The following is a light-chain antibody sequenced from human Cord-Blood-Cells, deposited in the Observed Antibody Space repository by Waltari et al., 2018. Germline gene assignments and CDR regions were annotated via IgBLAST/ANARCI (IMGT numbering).Light chain of an antibody. Sequence: EILMPQSPATLSVFPGEQATLSCRASQSVSSNLAWYQQKPGQAPRLLIYGASTRATGIPARFSGSGSGTEFTLTISSLQSEDFAVYYCQQYNNWPPFTFGPGTKVDIK. V-gene: IGKV3-15*01. J-gene: IGKJ3*01. CDR2: GAS. CDR3: QQYNNWPPFT. CDR1: QSVSSN.